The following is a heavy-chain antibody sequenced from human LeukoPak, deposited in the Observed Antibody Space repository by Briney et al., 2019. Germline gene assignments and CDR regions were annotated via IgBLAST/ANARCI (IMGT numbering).Heavy chain of an antibody. CDR2: ISAGVGST. V-gene: IGHV3-23*01. J-gene: IGHJ6*02. Sequence: GGSLRLSCAASGFTFSSYAMSWVRQAPGKGLEWVSAISAGVGSTYYADSGKGRFTIARDSSENTLDLQMNSLRAEDTAVYYCARDGSSSSEFLDYYYYGMDVWGQGTTVTVSS. D-gene: IGHD6-6*01. CDR3: ARDGSSSSEFLDYYYYGMDV. CDR1: GFTFSSYA.